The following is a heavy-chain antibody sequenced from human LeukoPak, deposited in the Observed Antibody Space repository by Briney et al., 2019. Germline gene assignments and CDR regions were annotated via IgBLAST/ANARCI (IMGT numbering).Heavy chain of an antibody. D-gene: IGHD2-21*02. J-gene: IGHJ1*01. V-gene: IGHV5-51*01. CDR2: IYPGDSDT. Sequence: GESLKISCRGSGYSFTNYWIGWVRQMPGRGLEWMGIIYPGDSDTRYSPSFQGQVTISADKSFSTAYLQWSSLKASDTAIYYCARQSALVTAPAYWGQRTLVTVSS. CDR1: GYSFTNYW. CDR3: ARQSALVTAPAY.